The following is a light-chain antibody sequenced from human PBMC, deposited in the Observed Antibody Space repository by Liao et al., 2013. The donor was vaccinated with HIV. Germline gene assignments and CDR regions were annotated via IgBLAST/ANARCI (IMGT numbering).Light chain of an antibody. CDR2: QDG. Sequence: SYELTQPPSVSVSPGQTASITCSGDKLGHKYTYWYQQKPGQSPVLVIYQDGKRPSGILERFSGSNSGNTATLTISGTQPMDEADYYCQAWDSSTGVFGGGTKLTVL. J-gene: IGLJ3*02. CDR3: QAWDSSTGV. V-gene: IGLV3-1*01. CDR1: KLGHKY.